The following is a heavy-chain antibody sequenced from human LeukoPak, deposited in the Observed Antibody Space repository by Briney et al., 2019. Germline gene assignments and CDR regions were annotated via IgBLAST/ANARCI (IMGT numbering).Heavy chain of an antibody. D-gene: IGHD3-3*01. CDR2: MNPNSGNT. V-gene: IGHV1-8*01. Sequence: VSVKVSCKASGYTFTSYDINWVRQATGQGLGWMGWMNPNSGNTGYAQKFQGRVTMTRNTSISTAYMELSSLRSEDTAVYYCARGGHSTYYDFWSGYYPLMTGFDPWGQGTLVTVSS. J-gene: IGHJ5*02. CDR3: ARGGHSTYYDFWSGYYPLMTGFDP. CDR1: GYTFTSYD.